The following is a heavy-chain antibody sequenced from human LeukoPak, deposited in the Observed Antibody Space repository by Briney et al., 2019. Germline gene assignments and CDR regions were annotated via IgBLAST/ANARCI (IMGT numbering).Heavy chain of an antibody. Sequence: GGSLRLSCAASGFTFSTFAMIWVRQPPGKGLQWVSSIFPSGGEIHYADSVRGRFTISRDNSKNTLYLQMNSLRAEDTAVYYCAKHMVRGVIFDRTAKKNWFDPWGQGTLVTVSS. D-gene: IGHD3-10*01. CDR1: GFTFSTFA. CDR3: AKHMVRGVIFDRTAKKNWFDP. V-gene: IGHV3-23*01. CDR2: IFPSGGEI. J-gene: IGHJ5*02.